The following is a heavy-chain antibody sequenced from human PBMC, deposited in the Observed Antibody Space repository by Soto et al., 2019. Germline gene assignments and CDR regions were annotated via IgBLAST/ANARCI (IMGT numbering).Heavy chain of an antibody. D-gene: IGHD6-19*01. Sequence: PLQTLSLTCAISEDSFSSTTAAWNWSRTSPSRGLEWLGRTYYRSNWRHDYAVSVKSRITVNPDTSKNHFSLQLNSVTPDDTAVYYCARGVAGTGFDLWGQGTLVTVSS. CDR2: TYYRSNWRH. CDR1: EDSFSSTTAA. V-gene: IGHV6-1*01. J-gene: IGHJ4*02. CDR3: ARGVAGTGFDL.